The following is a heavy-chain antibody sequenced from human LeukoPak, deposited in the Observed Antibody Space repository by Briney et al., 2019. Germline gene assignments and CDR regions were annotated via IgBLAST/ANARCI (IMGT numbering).Heavy chain of an antibody. CDR3: ARYNTGSVDY. CDR1: GFTFSSYG. Sequence: PGRSLRLSCAASGFTFSSYGMHWFRQAPAKGLEWVAVIWYDGSKKYYADSVKGRFTISRDNSKNTLYLQMDSLRAEDTAVYYCARYNTGSVDYWGQGTLVTVSS. J-gene: IGHJ4*02. CDR2: IWYDGSKK. D-gene: IGHD2-8*02. V-gene: IGHV3-33*01.